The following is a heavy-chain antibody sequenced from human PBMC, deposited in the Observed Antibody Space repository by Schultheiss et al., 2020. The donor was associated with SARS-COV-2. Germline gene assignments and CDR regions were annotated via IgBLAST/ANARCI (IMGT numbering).Heavy chain of an antibody. Sequence: GGSLRLSCAASGFTFSSYAMSWVRQAPGKGLEWVSAISGSGVYTYYADSVKGRFTISRDNSKNTLYLQMNSLRAEDTAVYYCANGRGSKRRNYYDSSGDAFDIWGQGTMVTVSS. J-gene: IGHJ3*02. D-gene: IGHD3-22*01. CDR3: ANGRGSKRRNYYDSSGDAFDI. CDR2: ISGSGVYT. V-gene: IGHV3-23*01. CDR1: GFTFSSYA.